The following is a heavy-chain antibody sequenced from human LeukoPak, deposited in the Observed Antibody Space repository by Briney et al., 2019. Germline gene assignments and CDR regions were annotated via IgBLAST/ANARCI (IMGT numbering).Heavy chain of an antibody. V-gene: IGHV1-46*01. D-gene: IGHD2-2*01. CDR3: ARAVGPRYCSSTSCPSDCMDV. Sequence: ASVKVSCKASGYTFTSYYMHWVRQAPGQGLEWMGIINPSGGSTSYAQKFQGRVTMTRDTSTSTVYMELSSLRSEDTAVYYCARAVGPRYCSSTSCPSDCMDVWGKGTTVTVSS. CDR1: GYTFTSYY. J-gene: IGHJ6*03. CDR2: INPSGGST.